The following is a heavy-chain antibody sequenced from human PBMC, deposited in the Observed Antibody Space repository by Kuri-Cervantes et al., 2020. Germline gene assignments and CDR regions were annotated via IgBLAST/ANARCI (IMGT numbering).Heavy chain of an antibody. CDR3: ARDMSYSSSSDVFDI. V-gene: IGHV1-69*13. J-gene: IGHJ3*02. Sequence: SVKVSCKASGGTFSSYAISWVRQAPGQGLEWMGGIIPIFGTANYAQKFQGRVTITADESTSTAYMELSSLRSEDTAVYYCARDMSYSSSSDVFDIWGQGTMVTVSS. D-gene: IGHD6-13*01. CDR2: IIPIFGTA. CDR1: GGTFSSYA.